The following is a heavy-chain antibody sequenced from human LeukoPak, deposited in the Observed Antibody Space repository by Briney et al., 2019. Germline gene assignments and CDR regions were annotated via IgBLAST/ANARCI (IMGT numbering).Heavy chain of an antibody. CDR2: INAGNGNT. CDR3: ARDLPAFRGATGFDH. CDR1: GYTFTSYA. V-gene: IGHV1-3*01. J-gene: IGHJ4*02. D-gene: IGHD3-10*01. Sequence: ASVKVSCKASGYTFTSYAMHWVRQAPGQRLEWMGWINAGNGNTKYSQKFQGRVTITRDTSTSTAYMELRSLRSDDTAVYYCARDLPAFRGATGFDHWGQGTPVTVSS.